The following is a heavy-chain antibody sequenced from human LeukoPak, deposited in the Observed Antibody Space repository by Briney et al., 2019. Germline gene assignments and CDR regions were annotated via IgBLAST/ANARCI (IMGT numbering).Heavy chain of an antibody. CDR1: GFTFSDYY. J-gene: IGHJ3*02. V-gene: IGHV3-11*01. D-gene: IGHD3-22*01. Sequence: GGSLRLSCAASGFTFSDYYMSWICQAPGKGLEWVSYISSSGSTIYYADSVKGRFTISRDNAKNSLYLQMNSLRAEDTAVYYCARDGDSSGYPTGAFDIWGQGTMVTVSS. CDR2: ISSSGSTI. CDR3: ARDGDSSGYPTGAFDI.